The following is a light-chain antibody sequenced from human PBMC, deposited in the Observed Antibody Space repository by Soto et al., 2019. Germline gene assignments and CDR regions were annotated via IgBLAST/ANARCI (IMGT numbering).Light chain of an antibody. CDR3: RSYKSSSTYV. V-gene: IGLV2-14*01. Sequence: QSALTQPASVSGSPGQSITISCTGTSSDVGGYNYVSWYQQHPGKAPKLMIYDVSNRPSGVSNRFSGSKSGNTASLTISGLQAEDEADYYCRSYKSSSTYVFGTGTKLTVL. CDR2: DVS. J-gene: IGLJ1*01. CDR1: SSDVGGYNY.